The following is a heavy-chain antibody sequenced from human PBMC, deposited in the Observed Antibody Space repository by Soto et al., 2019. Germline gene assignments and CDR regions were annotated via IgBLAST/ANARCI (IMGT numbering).Heavy chain of an antibody. J-gene: IGHJ5*02. Sequence: SETLSLTCAVSGGSISSGGYSWSWIRQPPGKGLEWIGYTYHSGSTYYNPSLKSRVTISVDRSKNQFSLKLSSVTAADTAVYYCARVPDRWGQGNLVTVSS. CDR2: TYHSGST. CDR3: ARVPDR. V-gene: IGHV4-30-2*01. CDR1: GGSISSGGYS. D-gene: IGHD2-2*01.